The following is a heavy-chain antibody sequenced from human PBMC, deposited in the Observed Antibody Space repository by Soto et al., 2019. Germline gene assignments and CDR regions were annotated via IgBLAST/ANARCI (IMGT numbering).Heavy chain of an antibody. CDR1: GFTFSSYE. D-gene: IGHD5-18*01. Sequence: EVQLVESGGGLVQPGGSLRLSCAASGFTFSSYEMNWVRQAPGKGLEWVSYISSSGSTIYYAASVKGRFTISRDNAKNSPYLQMNSLRAEDTAVYSCARMGTWIQLWFYFQHWGQGTLVTVSS. V-gene: IGHV3-48*03. J-gene: IGHJ1*01. CDR2: ISSSGSTI. CDR3: ARMGTWIQLWFYFQH.